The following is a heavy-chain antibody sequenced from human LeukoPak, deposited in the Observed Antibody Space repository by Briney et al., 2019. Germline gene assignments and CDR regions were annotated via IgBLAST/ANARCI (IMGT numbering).Heavy chain of an antibody. CDR3: AKDLPYCSGGSCGYYFDY. J-gene: IGHJ4*02. CDR1: GFTFDDYA. CDR2: ISWNSGSI. Sequence: PGRSLRLSCAASGFTFDDYAMHWVRQAPGKGLEWVSGISWNSGSIGYADSVKGRFTISRDNAKNSLYLQMNSLRAEDTALYYCAKDLPYCSGGSCGYYFDYWGQGTLVTVSS. D-gene: IGHD2-15*01. V-gene: IGHV3-9*01.